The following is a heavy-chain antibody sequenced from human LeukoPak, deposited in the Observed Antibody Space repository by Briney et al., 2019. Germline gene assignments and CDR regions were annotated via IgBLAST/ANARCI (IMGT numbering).Heavy chain of an antibody. CDR3: AKDNRGHCSSTSHY. D-gene: IGHD2-2*01. CDR2: ISGSGGST. CDR1: GFTFSSYA. V-gene: IGHV3-23*01. Sequence: GGSLRLSCAASGFTFSSYAMSWVRQAPGKGLEWVSAISGSGGSTYYADSVKGRFTISRDNSKNTLYLQMNSLRAEDTAVYYCAKDNRGHCSSTSHYWGQGTLVTVSS. J-gene: IGHJ4*02.